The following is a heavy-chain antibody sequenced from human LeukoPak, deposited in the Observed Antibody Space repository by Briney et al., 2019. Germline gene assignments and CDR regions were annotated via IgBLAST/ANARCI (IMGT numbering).Heavy chain of an antibody. CDR3: ARATYYYDSSGYYYGSFDY. CDR1: GFTFSSYA. D-gene: IGHD3-22*01. Sequence: PGGSLRLSCAASGFTFSSYAMHWVRQAPGKGLEWVAVISYDGSNKYYADSVKGRFTISRDNSKNTLYLQMNSLRAEDTAVYYCARATYYYDSSGYYYGSFDYWGQGTLVTVFS. J-gene: IGHJ4*02. CDR2: ISYDGSNK. V-gene: IGHV3-30-3*01.